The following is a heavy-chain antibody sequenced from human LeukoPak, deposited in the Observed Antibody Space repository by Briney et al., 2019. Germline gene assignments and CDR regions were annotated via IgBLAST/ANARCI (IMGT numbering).Heavy chain of an antibody. V-gene: IGHV3-74*01. D-gene: IGHD6-19*01. Sequence: GGSLRLSCAASGFTFSKYWMLWVRQAPGKGLESVSRINTDGTVTTYADSVKGRFTVSRDNADNTMFLQMNSVRDEDTAVYYCTTKQWLAPPPDSWGQGTEVSVCS. CDR1: GFTFSKYW. CDR3: TTKQWLAPPPDS. CDR2: INTDGTVT. J-gene: IGHJ1*01.